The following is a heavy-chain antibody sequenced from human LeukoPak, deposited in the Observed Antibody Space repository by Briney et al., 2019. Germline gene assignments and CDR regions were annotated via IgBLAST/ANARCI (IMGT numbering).Heavy chain of an antibody. CDR1: GFTFSNYA. CDR3: AKRRTTVITMDYFDY. Sequence: AGGSLRLSCAASGFTFSNYAMSWVRQAPGKGLEWVSGIGGGTGTPFYADSVKGRFTISRDNSKNTLYLQMSSLRGEDTAVYFCAKRRTTVITMDYFDYWGQGTLVTVSS. J-gene: IGHJ4*02. V-gene: IGHV3-23*01. CDR2: IGGGTGTP. D-gene: IGHD4-17*01.